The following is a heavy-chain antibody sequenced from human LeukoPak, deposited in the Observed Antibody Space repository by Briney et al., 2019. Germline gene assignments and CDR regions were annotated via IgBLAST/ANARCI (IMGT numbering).Heavy chain of an antibody. CDR2: ISGSGGST. D-gene: IGHD2-2*01. CDR1: GFTFSSYA. CDR3: AKDPLRNRQQTYCSSTSCSPLTPNWFDP. Sequence: SGGSLRLSCAASGFTFSSYAMSWVRQAPGKGLEWVSAISGSGGSTYYADSVKGRFTISRDNSKNTLYLQMNSLRAEDTAVYYCAKDPLRNRQQTYCSSTSCSPLTPNWFDPWGQGTLVTVSS. J-gene: IGHJ5*02. V-gene: IGHV3-23*01.